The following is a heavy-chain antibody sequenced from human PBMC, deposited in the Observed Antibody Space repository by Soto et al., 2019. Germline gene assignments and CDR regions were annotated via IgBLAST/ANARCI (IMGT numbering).Heavy chain of an antibody. J-gene: IGHJ3*02. D-gene: IGHD6-13*01. CDR3: ARPEWAAAGFDAFDI. V-gene: IGHV3-30-3*01. CDR2: ISYDGSNK. Sequence: QVQLVESGGGVVQPGRSLRLSCAASGFTFSSYAMHWVRQAPGKGLEWVAVISYDGSNKYYADSVKGRFTISRDNSKNTLYLQMNSLRAEDTAVYYCARPEWAAAGFDAFDIWGPRDNGHRL. CDR1: GFTFSSYA.